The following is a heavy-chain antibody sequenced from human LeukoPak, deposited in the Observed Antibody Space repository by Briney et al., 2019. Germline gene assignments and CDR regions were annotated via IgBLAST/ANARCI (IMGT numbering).Heavy chain of an antibody. Sequence: SETLSLTCAVYGGSFSGYYWSWIRQPPGKGLEWIGEINHSGSTNYNPSLKSRVTISVDTSKNQFSLKLSSVTAADTAVYYCARGGVITFGGVIVRFAYCGQGTLVTVSS. V-gene: IGHV4-34*01. CDR3: ARGGVITFGGVIVRFAY. CDR1: GGSFSGYY. CDR2: INHSGST. D-gene: IGHD3-16*02. J-gene: IGHJ4*02.